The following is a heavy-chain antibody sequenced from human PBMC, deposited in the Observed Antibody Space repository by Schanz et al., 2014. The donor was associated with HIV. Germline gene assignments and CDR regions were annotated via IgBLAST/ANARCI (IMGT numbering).Heavy chain of an antibody. Sequence: QVQLVQPGAAVKKPGSSVKVSCKASGGTFNSYAITWVRQAPGQGLEYMGGIIPMFGTANYAQKFQGRVTVTADRSTSTAYMELSSLRSEDTAVYYCARDVVATISPKYYYYGMDAWGQGTTVTVSS. D-gene: IGHD5-12*01. CDR1: GGTFNSYA. CDR3: ARDVVATISPKYYYYGMDA. V-gene: IGHV1-69*06. J-gene: IGHJ6*02. CDR2: IIPMFGTA.